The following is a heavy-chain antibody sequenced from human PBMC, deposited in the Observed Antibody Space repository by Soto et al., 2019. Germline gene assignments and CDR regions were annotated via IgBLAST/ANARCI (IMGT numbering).Heavy chain of an antibody. Sequence: EVQLVDSGGGLVQPGGSLRLSCAASGFTFSDHYMDWVRQAPGKGLEWVGRTRNKANSYNTEYAASVEGRFTISRDDSKNSLYLQMNSLKIEDTAVYYCARGGYHYESSGYFDIWGQGTMVTVSS. V-gene: IGHV3-72*01. J-gene: IGHJ3*02. CDR2: TRNKANSYNT. CDR1: GFTFSDHY. D-gene: IGHD3-22*01. CDR3: ARGGYHYESSGYFDI.